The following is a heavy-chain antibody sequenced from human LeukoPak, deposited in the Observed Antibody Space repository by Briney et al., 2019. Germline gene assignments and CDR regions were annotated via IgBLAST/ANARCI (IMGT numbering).Heavy chain of an antibody. D-gene: IGHD3-3*01. Sequence: GASVNVSCMPSGYTFTSYDINWVRPATGQGLEWMGWMNPNSGNTGYAHKFQGRVTMTRNTSISTAYMELSSLRSEDTAVYYCARGFHLFCAGLDYYYGMDVWGQGTTVTVSS. CDR1: GYTFTSYD. V-gene: IGHV1-8*01. CDR2: MNPNSGNT. CDR3: ARGFHLFCAGLDYYYGMDV. J-gene: IGHJ6*02.